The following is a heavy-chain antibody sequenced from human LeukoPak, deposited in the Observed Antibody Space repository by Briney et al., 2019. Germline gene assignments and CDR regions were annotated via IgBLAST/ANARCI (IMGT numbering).Heavy chain of an antibody. CDR2: INSNSSYI. CDR1: GFTFSSYS. CDR3: ARDGIGGIYYDSSGYFDN. J-gene: IGHJ4*02. D-gene: IGHD3-22*01. Sequence: GGSLRLSCAASGFTFSSYSMNWVRQAPGKGLVWVSSINSNSSYIYYADSVKGRFTISRDNAKNTLYLQMNRLRAEDTAVYYCARDGIGGIYYDSSGYFDNWGQGTLVTVSS. V-gene: IGHV3-21*01.